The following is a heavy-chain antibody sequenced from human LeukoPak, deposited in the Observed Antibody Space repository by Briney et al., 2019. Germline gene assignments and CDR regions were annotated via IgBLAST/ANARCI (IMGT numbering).Heavy chain of an antibody. CDR1: GFTFSSYW. Sequence: QPGVSLRLSCAASGFTFSSYWMHWVRQAPGKELVWASRINSDGSSTSYADSVKGPFTISRDNAKNTLNLQMNSLRDEDTAVYYCARDRYYYYYMDVWGKGTTVTVSS. J-gene: IGHJ6*03. V-gene: IGHV3-74*01. CDR3: ARDRYYYYYMDV. CDR2: INSDGSST.